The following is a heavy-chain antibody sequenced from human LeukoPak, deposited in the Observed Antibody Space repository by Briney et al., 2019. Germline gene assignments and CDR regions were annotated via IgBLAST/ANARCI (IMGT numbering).Heavy chain of an antibody. CDR1: GFTFSSYE. V-gene: IGHV3-48*03. D-gene: IGHD3-22*01. Sequence: RSGGSLILSCAASGFTFSSYEMNWVRQAPGKGLEWVSYISSSGSTTHYADSVKGRFTISRDNAKKSLYLQMNSLRAEDTAVYYCARDNYDSSGYYFDWGQGTLVTVSS. J-gene: IGHJ4*02. CDR3: ARDNYDSSGYYFD. CDR2: ISSSGSTT.